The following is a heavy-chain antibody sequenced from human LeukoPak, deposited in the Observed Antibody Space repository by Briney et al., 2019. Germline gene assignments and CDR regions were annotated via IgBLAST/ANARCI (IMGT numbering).Heavy chain of an antibody. V-gene: IGHV1-18*01. CDR2: ISAYNGNT. Sequence: ASAKVSCKASGYSFTSYGISWVRQAPGQGLEWMGWISAYNGNTNYAQKLQGRVTMTTDTSTSTAYMELRSLRSDDTAVYYCATSVVVVAATVEADAFDIWGQGTMVTVSS. J-gene: IGHJ3*02. CDR1: GYSFTSYG. CDR3: ATSVVVVAATVEADAFDI. D-gene: IGHD2-15*01.